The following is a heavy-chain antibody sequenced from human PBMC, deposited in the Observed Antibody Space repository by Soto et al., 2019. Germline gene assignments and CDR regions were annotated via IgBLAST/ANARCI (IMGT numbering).Heavy chain of an antibody. J-gene: IGHJ4*02. V-gene: IGHV4-39*01. CDR2: IFHGGKT. CDR1: GGSIKINSYY. CDR3: ARRRNYGDEHFFDY. D-gene: IGHD4-17*01. Sequence: PSETLSLTCNVSGGSIKINSYYWGWIRQPPGKGLEWIGSIFHGGKTYYNPSLKRQVTMSVDTSKNHFSLKLNSVTAADTAVYYCARRRNYGDEHFFDYWGQGTLVTVSS.